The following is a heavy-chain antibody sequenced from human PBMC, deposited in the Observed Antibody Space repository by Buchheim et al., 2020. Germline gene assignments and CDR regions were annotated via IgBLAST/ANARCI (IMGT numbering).Heavy chain of an antibody. D-gene: IGHD6-19*01. CDR2: IYTTGST. V-gene: IGHV4-61*02. J-gene: IGHJ5*02. CDR1: AGSIGSGSYY. Sequence: QVQLQESGPGLVKPSQTLSLTCTVSAGSIGSGSYYWNWIRQPAGKGLEWIGRIYTTGSTSYNPSLKSRVTISLDTSKNQFSLKLNSGTAADTAFYYCARGNWETGAGTNWFDLWGQGTL. CDR3: ARGNWETGAGTNWFDL.